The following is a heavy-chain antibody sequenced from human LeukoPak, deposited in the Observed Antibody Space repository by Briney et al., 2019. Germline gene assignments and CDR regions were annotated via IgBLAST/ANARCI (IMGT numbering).Heavy chain of an antibody. J-gene: IGHJ4*02. D-gene: IGHD3-22*01. V-gene: IGHV4-34*01. CDR1: GGSFSGYY. CDR3: ARGGDSSGYPFDY. Sequence: SETLSLTCAVYGGSFSGYYWSWIRQPPGKGQEWIGEINHSGSTNYNPSLKSRVTISVDTSKNQFSLKLSSVTAADTAVYYCARGGDSSGYPFDYWGQGTLVTVSS. CDR2: INHSGST.